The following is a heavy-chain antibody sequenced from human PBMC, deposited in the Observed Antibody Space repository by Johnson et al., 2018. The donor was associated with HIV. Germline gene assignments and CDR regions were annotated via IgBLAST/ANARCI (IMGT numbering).Heavy chain of an antibody. CDR2: IYYDGTNK. Sequence: QVQLVESGGGLIQAGGSLRLSCAASGFIVSNNYMSWVRQAPGKGLEWVAIIYYDGTNKYYADSVKGRFTISRDNSKNTLSLQMNRLRVEDTAMYYCAKARSLLDYGGFDAFDIWGQGTLVIVSS. D-gene: IGHD4-23*01. CDR1: GFIVSNNY. CDR3: AKARSLLDYGGFDAFDI. V-gene: IGHV3-30*18. J-gene: IGHJ3*02.